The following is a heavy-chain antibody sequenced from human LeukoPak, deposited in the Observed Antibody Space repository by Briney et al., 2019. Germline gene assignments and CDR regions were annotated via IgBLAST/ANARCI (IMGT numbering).Heavy chain of an antibody. CDR3: ATEGYDSESSDSGHYYYIDV. CDR2: FDPADGEL. J-gene: IGHJ6*03. D-gene: IGHD3-22*01. Sequence: ASVKVSCKVSGYTLTELSIHWVRQAPGKGLEWMGGFDPADGELVYAQSFQGRAIMTEDTTTDTAYMKLSSLTPDDTAVYYCATEGYDSESSDSGHYYYIDVWGNGTSVTISS. CDR1: GYTLTELS. V-gene: IGHV1-24*01.